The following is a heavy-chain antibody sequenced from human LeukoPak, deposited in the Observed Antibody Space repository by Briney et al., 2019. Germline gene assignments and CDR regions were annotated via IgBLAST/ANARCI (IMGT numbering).Heavy chain of an antibody. Sequence: GGSLRLSCAASGFTFSNYWMSWVRQAPGKGLEWVANIKQDGSEKYYVDSVKGRFTISRDNAKNSLYLQMNSLRAEDTAVYYCARDSYDFWSGLRYYYYYGMDVWGQGTTVTVSS. V-gene: IGHV3-7*03. D-gene: IGHD3-3*01. CDR1: GFTFSNYW. CDR3: ARDSYDFWSGLRYYYYYGMDV. J-gene: IGHJ6*02. CDR2: IKQDGSEK.